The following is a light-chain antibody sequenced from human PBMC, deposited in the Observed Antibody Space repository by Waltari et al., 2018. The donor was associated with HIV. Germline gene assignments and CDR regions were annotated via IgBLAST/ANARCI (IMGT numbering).Light chain of an antibody. CDR2: AAS. Sequence: EMVMTQSPATLSVFPGETATLSCRAARNIGGNLAWYQQEPGQAPRLLIFAASSMPAYIPARFSGRGFGTDFSLTISTLQPEDAAIYYCQQYLDWPAWTFGQGTKVEV. CDR1: RNIGGN. CDR3: QQYLDWPAWT. V-gene: IGKV3D-15*01. J-gene: IGKJ1*01.